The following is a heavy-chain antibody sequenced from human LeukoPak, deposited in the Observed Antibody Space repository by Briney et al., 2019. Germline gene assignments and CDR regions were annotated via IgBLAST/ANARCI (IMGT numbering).Heavy chain of an antibody. CDR1: GFTFSSCA. Sequence: GGSLRLSCAASGFTFSSCAMSWVRQAPGKGLEWVSTISGSAGSTYYAASVKGRFTISRDNSKNTLYLQMNSLRAEDTAVHYCAKAGGGEPDYWGQGTLVTVSS. CDR3: AKAGGGEPDY. CDR2: ISGSAGST. V-gene: IGHV3-23*01. J-gene: IGHJ4*02. D-gene: IGHD1-14*01.